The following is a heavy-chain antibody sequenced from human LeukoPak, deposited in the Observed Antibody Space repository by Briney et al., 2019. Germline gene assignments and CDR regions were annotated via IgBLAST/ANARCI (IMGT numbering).Heavy chain of an antibody. V-gene: IGHV3-11*06. CDR2: ISSSSSYT. CDR3: AGVGDYHFDY. CDR1: GFTFSDYY. J-gene: IGHJ4*02. D-gene: IGHD3-16*01. Sequence: GSLRLSCAASGFTFSDYYMSWIRQAPGKGLEWVSYISSSSSYTNYADSVKGRFTISRDNAKNSLYLQMNSLRAEDTAVYYCAGVGDYHFDYWGQGTLVTVSS.